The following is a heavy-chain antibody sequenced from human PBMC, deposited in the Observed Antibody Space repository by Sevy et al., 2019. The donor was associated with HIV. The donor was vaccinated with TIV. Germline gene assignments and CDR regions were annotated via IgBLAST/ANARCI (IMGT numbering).Heavy chain of an antibody. CDR1: GFTMTSYW. V-gene: IGHV3-74*01. CDR3: VKDFGGPTDY. D-gene: IGHD3-16*01. CDR2: MNEDGSVT. Sequence: GGSLRLSCAASGFTMTSYWMHWVRQAPGKGLVWVSRMNEDGSVTNHADSVRGRFTISRDNAKNTLYLQMNSLRVEDTAVYYCVKDFGGPTDYWGQGSLVTVSS. J-gene: IGHJ4*02.